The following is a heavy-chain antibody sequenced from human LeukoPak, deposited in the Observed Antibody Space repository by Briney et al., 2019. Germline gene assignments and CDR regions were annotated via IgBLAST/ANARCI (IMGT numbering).Heavy chain of an antibody. CDR1: GGSIGSGGYY. Sequence: SETLSLTCTVSGGSIGSGGYYWSWIRQPPGKGLEWIGYIYHSGSTYYNPSLKSRVTISVDRSKNQFSLKLSSVTAADTAVYYCAREMGAVNWFDPWGQGTLVTVSS. CDR2: IYHSGST. D-gene: IGHD1-26*01. J-gene: IGHJ5*02. V-gene: IGHV4-30-2*01. CDR3: AREMGAVNWFDP.